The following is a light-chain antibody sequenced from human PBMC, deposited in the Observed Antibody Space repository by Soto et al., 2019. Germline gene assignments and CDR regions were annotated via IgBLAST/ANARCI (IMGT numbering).Light chain of an antibody. CDR1: SSDVGTYNL. CDR2: ENN. J-gene: IGLJ2*01. V-gene: IGLV2-23*01. CDR3: CSYAGNNPLI. Sequence: QSVLTQPASVSGSPGQSITISCTGTSSDVGTYNLVSWYQQHPGKVPQLIIYENNKRPSGVSIRFSGSKSGNRASLTISGLQAEDETDYYCCSYAGNNPLIFGGGTKLTVL.